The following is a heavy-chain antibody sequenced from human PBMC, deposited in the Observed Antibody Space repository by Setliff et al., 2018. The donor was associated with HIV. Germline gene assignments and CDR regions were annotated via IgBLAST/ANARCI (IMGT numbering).Heavy chain of an antibody. CDR2: ISESG. V-gene: IGHV3-23*01. CDR3: VNRAWLDS. J-gene: IGHJ4*02. CDR1: GFAFSSQA. Sequence: GGSLRLSCAASGFAFSSQAMSWVRQAPGKGLDWVSVISESGYSADSVKGRFTISRDNSKNMLYLQMNNLTTEDTAVYYCVNRAWLDSWGQGTLVTVSS.